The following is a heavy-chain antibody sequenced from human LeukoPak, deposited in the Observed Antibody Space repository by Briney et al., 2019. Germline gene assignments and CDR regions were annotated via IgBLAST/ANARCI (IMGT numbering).Heavy chain of an antibody. CDR2: IDPSDSYT. CDR1: GYSFTTYW. J-gene: IGHJ4*02. Sequence: GESLKISCKPSGYSFTTYWLSWVRQRPGKGLEWMGTIDPSDSYTNYSPSFQGHVTISTDQSISTAYLQCSSLKASDTAMHYCARHRGFGAFDYWAQGTLVTVSS. D-gene: IGHD3-10*01. CDR3: ARHRGFGAFDY. V-gene: IGHV5-10-1*01.